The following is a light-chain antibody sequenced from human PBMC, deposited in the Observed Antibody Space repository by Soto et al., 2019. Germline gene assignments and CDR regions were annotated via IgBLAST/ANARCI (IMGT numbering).Light chain of an antibody. J-gene: IGKJ1*01. CDR3: QHFASSPVT. Sequence: EILLTPSPATLSWSAGDRATLSFRASQSVSLYLAWYEQKPGQAPGVLVSGTSGRAAGIPDRFSGSGSGTDFTLTISGLEPEDSAVYFCQHFASSPVTFGPGTKVDI. V-gene: IGKV3-20*01. CDR1: QSVSLY. CDR2: GTS.